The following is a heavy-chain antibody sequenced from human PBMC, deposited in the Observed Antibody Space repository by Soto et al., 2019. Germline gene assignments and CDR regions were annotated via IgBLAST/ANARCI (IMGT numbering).Heavy chain of an antibody. D-gene: IGHD4-17*01. V-gene: IGHV4-59*01. J-gene: IGHJ6*02. CDR1: GGSISSYY. CDR3: ARDPGTTVTTPRYYYGMDV. CDR2: IYYSWST. Sequence: SETLSLTCTVSGGSISSYYWSWIRQPPGKGLEWIGYIYYSWSTNYNPSLKSRVTISVDTSKNQFSLKLSSVTAADTAVYYCARDPGTTVTTPRYYYGMDVWGQGPTVTVSS.